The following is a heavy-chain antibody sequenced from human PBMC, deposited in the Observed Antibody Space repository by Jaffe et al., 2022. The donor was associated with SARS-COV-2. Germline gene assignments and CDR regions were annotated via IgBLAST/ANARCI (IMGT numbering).Heavy chain of an antibody. CDR3: ARGARYCGGGTCYSGYSHH. V-gene: IGHV4-38-2*02. D-gene: IGHD2-15*01. J-gene: IGHJ1*01. Sequence: QVQLQESGPGLVKPSETLSLTCTVSGYSISSGYFWGWIRQPPGKGLEWIGTIDHSGTTYYNPSLQSRVAISVDISKNQFSLDLSSVTAADTAVYYCARGARYCGGGTCYSGYSHHWGQGTLITVSS. CDR1: GYSISSGYF. CDR2: IDHSGTT.